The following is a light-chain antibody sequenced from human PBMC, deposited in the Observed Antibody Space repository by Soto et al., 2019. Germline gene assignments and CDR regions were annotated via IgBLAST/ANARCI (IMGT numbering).Light chain of an antibody. V-gene: IGKV3D-20*02. J-gene: IGKJ5*01. CDR2: DAS. CDR3: QQRSNWPPIT. CDR1: QSVSSSY. Sequence: IVLTHSPGTLSLSPLERATLSCSASQSVSSSYLAWYQQKPGQAPRLLIYDASNRATGIPARFSGSGSGTDFTLTISSLEPEDFAVYYCQQRSNWPPITCGQGTRREIK.